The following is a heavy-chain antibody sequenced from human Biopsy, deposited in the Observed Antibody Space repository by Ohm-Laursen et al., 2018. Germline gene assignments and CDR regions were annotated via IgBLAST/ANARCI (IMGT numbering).Heavy chain of an antibody. V-gene: IGHV4-59*01. CDR3: ARDRGYYSDRTVPGYFDL. J-gene: IGHJ2*01. CDR2: VYYTGST. D-gene: IGHD3-22*01. Sequence: LSLTCTVSGDSISSYYWSWIRQPPGKGLEWIGYVYYTGSTDYNPSLQSRVTISVDTSKNHFSLRLRSVTPADKAIYYCARDRGYYSDRTVPGYFDLWGRGTLVTVSS. CDR1: GDSISSYY.